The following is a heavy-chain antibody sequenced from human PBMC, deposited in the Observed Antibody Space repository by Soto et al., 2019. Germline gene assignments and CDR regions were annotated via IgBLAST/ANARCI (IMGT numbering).Heavy chain of an antibody. D-gene: IGHD3-22*01. J-gene: IGHJ6*02. Sequence: QVQLQQWGAGLLKPSETLSLTCAVYGGSFSGYYWSSIRQPPGKGLEWIGEINHSGSTNYNPSLKSRVTISVDTSKNQFSLKLSSVTAADTAVYYCARGSGYYPWHGMDVWGQGTTVTVSS. CDR2: INHSGST. CDR3: ARGSGYYPWHGMDV. CDR1: GGSFSGYY. V-gene: IGHV4-34*01.